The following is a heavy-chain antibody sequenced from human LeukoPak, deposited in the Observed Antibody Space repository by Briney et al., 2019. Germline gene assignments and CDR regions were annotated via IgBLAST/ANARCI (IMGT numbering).Heavy chain of an antibody. V-gene: IGHV3-7*03. Sequence: GGSLRLSCAASGFSFSNYWMHWVRQPPGKGLEWVANIKQDGSEKYYVDSVKGRFTISRDNAKNSLYLQMNSLRAEDTGVYYCDGGTGWVSNLGGGQGTLVIVSS. D-gene: IGHD6-19*01. CDR3: DGGTGWVSNLG. J-gene: IGHJ4*02. CDR2: IKQDGSEK. CDR1: GFSFSNYW.